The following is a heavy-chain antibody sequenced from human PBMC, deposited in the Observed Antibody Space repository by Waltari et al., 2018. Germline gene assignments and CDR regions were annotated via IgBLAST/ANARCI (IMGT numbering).Heavy chain of an antibody. CDR2: MNPNSGNT. CDR3: ARGQLPVVSYYDSSGSNFDY. D-gene: IGHD3-22*01. V-gene: IGHV1-8*01. Sequence: QVQLVQSGAEVKKPGASVKVSCKASGYTFTSYDINWVRQATGQGIEWMGWMNPNSGNTGYAQKFQGRVTMTRNTSISTAYMELSSLRSEDTAVYYCARGQLPVVSYYDSSGSNFDYWGQGTLVTVSS. CDR1: GYTFTSYD. J-gene: IGHJ4*02.